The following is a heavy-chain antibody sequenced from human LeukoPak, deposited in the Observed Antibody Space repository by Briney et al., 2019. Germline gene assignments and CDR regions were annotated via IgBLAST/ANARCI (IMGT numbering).Heavy chain of an antibody. Sequence: KASETLSLTCAVYGESFSGYYWSWIRQPPGKGLDWIGEINHSGSTNDNPSLKSRVTMSLDTSKNQFSLKLSSVTAADTAVYYCARGCSGGNPSYFDYWGQGTLVTVSS. V-gene: IGHV4-34*01. CDR1: GESFSGYY. CDR3: ARGCSGGNPSYFDY. CDR2: INHSGST. J-gene: IGHJ4*02. D-gene: IGHD4-23*01.